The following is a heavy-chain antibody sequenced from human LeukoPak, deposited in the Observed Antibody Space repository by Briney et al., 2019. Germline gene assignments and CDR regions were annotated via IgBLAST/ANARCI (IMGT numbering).Heavy chain of an antibody. D-gene: IGHD3-10*01. J-gene: IGHJ4*02. Sequence: ASVKVSCKASGYTFTGYYMHWVRQAPGQGLEWMGWINPNSGGTNYAQKFQGRVTMTRDTSISTAYMELSRLRSDDTAVYYCARDVTGGAYYGSGFDYWGQGTLVTVSS. CDR1: GYTFTGYY. V-gene: IGHV1-2*02. CDR3: ARDVTGGAYYGSGFDY. CDR2: INPNSGGT.